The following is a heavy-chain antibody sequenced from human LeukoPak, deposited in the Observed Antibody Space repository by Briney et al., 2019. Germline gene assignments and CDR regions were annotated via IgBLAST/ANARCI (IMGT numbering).Heavy chain of an antibody. CDR2: VFFAGNT. Sequence: PSETLSLTCTVSGVSMSGAYWSWIRQPPGKGLEWIGYVFFAGNTRYNPSLSSRLTISVDTSRSQFSLKLDSVTAADTAVYYCARDSPLGTTGGYGRSLDYWGQGTLVTVSS. J-gene: IGHJ4*02. CDR1: GVSMSGAY. V-gene: IGHV4-4*08. CDR3: ARDSPLGTTGGYGRSLDY. D-gene: IGHD3-16*01.